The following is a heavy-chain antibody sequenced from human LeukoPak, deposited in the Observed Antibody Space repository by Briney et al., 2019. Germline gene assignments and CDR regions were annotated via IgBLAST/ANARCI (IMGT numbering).Heavy chain of an antibody. CDR2: ISSSGSTI. CDR3: ARLSDYGSGSGELSDFDY. Sequence: GGSLRLSCAASGFTFSSYGMHWVRQAPGKGLEWVSYISSSGSTIYYADSVKGRFTISRDNAKNSLYLQMNSLRAEDTAVYYCARLSDYGSGSGELSDFDYWGQGTLVTVSS. CDR1: GFTFSSYG. V-gene: IGHV3-48*04. J-gene: IGHJ4*02. D-gene: IGHD3-10*01.